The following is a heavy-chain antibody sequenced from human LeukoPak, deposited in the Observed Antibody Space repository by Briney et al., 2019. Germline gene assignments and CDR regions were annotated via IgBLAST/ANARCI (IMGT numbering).Heavy chain of an antibody. Sequence: GGSLRLSCAASGFTFRGYAVDWVRQAPGRGLEWVAVTSYDGTNKYYTDSVKGRFTISRDNSNNTVFLQMNSLRDDDTALYYCAKDRSLRSFGEIFIWGQGTRVTVSS. V-gene: IGHV3-30*10. CDR1: GFTFRGYA. J-gene: IGHJ4*02. CDR2: TSYDGTNK. CDR3: AKDRSLRSFGEIFI. D-gene: IGHD3-10*01.